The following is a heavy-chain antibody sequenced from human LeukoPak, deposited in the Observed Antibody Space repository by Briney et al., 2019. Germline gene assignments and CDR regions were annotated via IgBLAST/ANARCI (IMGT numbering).Heavy chain of an antibody. CDR3: VRFWSGSDY. Sequence: RGESLQISCQGSGTSFTNYWIGWVRQMPGKGLEWMGIIYPGDSDTRYSPSFQGQVTISADKSINTAYLQWSSLKASDTAMYYCVRFWSGSDYWGQGTLVTVSS. J-gene: IGHJ4*02. D-gene: IGHD3-3*01. CDR1: GTSFTNYW. CDR2: IYPGDSDT. V-gene: IGHV5-51*01.